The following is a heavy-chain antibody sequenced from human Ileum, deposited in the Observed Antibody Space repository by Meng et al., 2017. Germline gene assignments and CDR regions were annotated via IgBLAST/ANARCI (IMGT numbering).Heavy chain of an antibody. D-gene: IGHD3-22*01. CDR2: IYYSGSR. CDR3: AQPRITMTLGGFRTGWFDP. V-gene: IGHV4-39*01. CDR1: CGSISSSSYY. Sequence: QLQLQESGPGLVKPSETLSLTCTVACGSISSSSYYWGWIRQPPGKGLEWIGSIYYSGSRYYNPSLKSRVTISVDTSKNQFSLKLSSVTAADTAVYYCAQPRITMTLGGFRTGWFDPWGQGTLVTVSS. J-gene: IGHJ5*02.